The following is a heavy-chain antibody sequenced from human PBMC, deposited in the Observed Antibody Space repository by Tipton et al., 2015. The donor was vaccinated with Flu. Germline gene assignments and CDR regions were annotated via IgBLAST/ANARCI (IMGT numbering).Heavy chain of an antibody. CDR1: GYTFTTYG. J-gene: IGHJ4*02. V-gene: IGHV1-18*01. CDR3: ARERANYGSSGYLF. CDR2: NIAYNGNT. Sequence: QVQLVQSGAEVKKPGASVKVSCKASGYTFTTYGISWVRQAPGQGLEWMGWNIAYNGNTNYAQKFQGRVTMTTDTSTSTAYMELRSLRSDDTAVYYCARERANYGSSGYLFWGQGTLDSVSS. D-gene: IGHD3-22*01.